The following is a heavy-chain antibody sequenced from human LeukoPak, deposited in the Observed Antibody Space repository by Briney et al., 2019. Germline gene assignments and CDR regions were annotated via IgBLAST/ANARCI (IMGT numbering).Heavy chain of an antibody. CDR2: MSNSRGNI. CDR1: GFSFSSYA. V-gene: IGHV3-21*01. Sequence: GGSLRLSCAVSGFSFSSYAMSWVRQSPGKGLEWVSSMSNSRGNIYYADSVKGRFTISRDNAKNSLFLQMNSLRAEDTAVYYCVRDRDYFDSSGYYYNWFFDLWGRGTLVTVSS. CDR3: VRDRDYFDSSGYYYNWFFDL. D-gene: IGHD3-22*01. J-gene: IGHJ2*01.